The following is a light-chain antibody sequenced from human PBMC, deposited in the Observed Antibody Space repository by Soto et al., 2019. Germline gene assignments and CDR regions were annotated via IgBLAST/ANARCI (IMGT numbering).Light chain of an antibody. CDR1: SSDVGSYNL. J-gene: IGLJ3*02. CDR2: EGS. V-gene: IGLV2-23*01. Sequence: QSALTQPASVSGSPGQSITISCTGTSSDVGSYNLVSWYQQHPGKAPKLMIYEGSKRPSGVSNRFSGSKSGNTASLTISGLQAEDVADYYCCSPLRVFGGGTKLTVL. CDR3: CSPLRV.